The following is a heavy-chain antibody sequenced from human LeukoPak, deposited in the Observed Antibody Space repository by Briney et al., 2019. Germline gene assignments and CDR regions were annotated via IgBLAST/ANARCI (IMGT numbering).Heavy chain of an antibody. Sequence: SETLSLTCTVSGGSISSYYWSWIRQPPGKGLEWIGYIYYSGSTNYNPSLKSRVTISVDTSKNQFSLKLSSVTAADTAVYYCAREAGRGRRSYDYWGQGTLVTVSS. CDR1: GGSISSYY. D-gene: IGHD6-19*01. CDR3: AREAGRGRRSYDY. CDR2: IYYSGST. V-gene: IGHV4-59*01. J-gene: IGHJ4*02.